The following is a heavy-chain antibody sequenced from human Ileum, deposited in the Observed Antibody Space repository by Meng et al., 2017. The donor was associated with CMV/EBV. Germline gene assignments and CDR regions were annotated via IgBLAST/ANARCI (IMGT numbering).Heavy chain of an antibody. Sequence: ASVKVSCKASGYIFAGSYMHWVRQAPGQGLEWMGWIDPNSAVTSYAQRFHGRLTLTRDRAISTAYIELSDVTPEDTAVYYCTVWQYLVRGQGTLVTVSS. CDR1: GYIFAGSY. CDR3: TVWQYLV. J-gene: IGHJ4*02. D-gene: IGHD6-13*01. CDR2: IDPNSAVT. V-gene: IGHV1-2*02.